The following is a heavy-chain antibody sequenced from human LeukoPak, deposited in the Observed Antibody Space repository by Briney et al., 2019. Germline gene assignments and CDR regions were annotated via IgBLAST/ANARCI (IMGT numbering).Heavy chain of an antibody. CDR1: GFTFRSYW. J-gene: IGHJ4*02. D-gene: IGHD3-10*01. CDR2: INSDGSST. CDR3: VRDVGAVRGEVYFDY. V-gene: IGHV3-74*01. Sequence: GGSLRLSCAASGFTFRSYWMHWVCQVPGKGLVWVSRINSDGSSTSYADSVKGRFTISRDNTKNLLYLEMNSLRAEDTAMYFCVRDVGAVRGEVYFDYWGQGTLVTVSS.